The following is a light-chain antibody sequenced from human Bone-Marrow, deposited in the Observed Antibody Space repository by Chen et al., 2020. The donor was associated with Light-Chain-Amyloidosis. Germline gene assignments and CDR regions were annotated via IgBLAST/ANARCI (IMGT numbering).Light chain of an antibody. V-gene: IGLV3-21*02. CDR3: QVWDRSSDCPG. J-gene: IGLJ3*02. CDR1: NIGSTS. CDR2: DDS. Sequence: SYVLTQPSSVSVAPGQTATIACGGNNIGSTSVHWYQQTPGQAPLLVVYDDSDRPSGIPERLSGATAGNSATLTISRVEAGDEAGYYGQVWDRSSDCPGFGGGTKLTVL.